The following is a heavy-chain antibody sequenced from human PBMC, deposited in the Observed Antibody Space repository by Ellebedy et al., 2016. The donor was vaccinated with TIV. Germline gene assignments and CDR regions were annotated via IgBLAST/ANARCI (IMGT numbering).Heavy chain of an antibody. CDR2: ISSHGGST. CDR1: GLTVSTNY. D-gene: IGHD3-16*02. J-gene: IGHJ4*02. V-gene: IGHV3-64*01. CDR3: ARSETFGGVIVMQPLDY. Sequence: GESLKISCAASGLTVSTNYMSWVRQAPGKGLVYVSAISSHGGSTYYANSVKGRFTISRDNSKNTLYLQMGSLRAEDMAVYYCARSETFGGVIVMQPLDYWGQGTLVTVSS.